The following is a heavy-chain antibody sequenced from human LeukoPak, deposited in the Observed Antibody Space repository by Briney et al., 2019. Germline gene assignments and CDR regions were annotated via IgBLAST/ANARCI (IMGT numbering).Heavy chain of an antibody. CDR3: IREQWLFTNLEWYFDY. CDR2: IRSKAYGGTT. Sequence: PGGSLRLSCTASGFTFGDYAMSWVRQAPGKGLEWVGFIRSKAYGGTTEYAASVKGRFTISRDDSKSIAYLQMNSLKTEDTAVYYCIREQWLFTNLEWYFDYWGQGTLVTVSS. CDR1: GFTFGDYA. V-gene: IGHV3-49*04. J-gene: IGHJ4*02. D-gene: IGHD6-19*01.